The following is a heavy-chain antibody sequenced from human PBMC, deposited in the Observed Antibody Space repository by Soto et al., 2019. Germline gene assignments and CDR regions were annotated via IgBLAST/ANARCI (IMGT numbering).Heavy chain of an antibody. CDR2: IWYDGRNE. Sequence: QVQLVESGGGVVQPGRSLRLSCAASGFTFSSYGMHWVRQAPGKGLEWVAVIWYDGRNEYYADSVKGRFTISRDNSKNTLYLQMKSLRAEDTAVYYCARWGIAAGESWGQGTLVTVSS. V-gene: IGHV3-33*01. CDR1: GFTFSSYG. D-gene: IGHD6-13*01. CDR3: ARWGIAAGES. J-gene: IGHJ5*02.